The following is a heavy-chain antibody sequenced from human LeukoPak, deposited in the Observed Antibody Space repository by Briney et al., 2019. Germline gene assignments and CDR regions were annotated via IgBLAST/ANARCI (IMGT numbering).Heavy chain of an antibody. CDR1: GGTFSSYA. J-gene: IGHJ6*03. CDR3: AREGGGNPHVPYYYYMDV. Sequence: SVMVSCKASGGTFSSYAISWVRQAPGQGLERMGGIIPIFGTANYAQKFQGRVTITTDESTSTAYMVLSSPRTEDTAVYYCAREGGGNPHVPYYYYMDVWGKGTTVTVSS. V-gene: IGHV1-69*05. D-gene: IGHD2-15*01. CDR2: IIPIFGTA.